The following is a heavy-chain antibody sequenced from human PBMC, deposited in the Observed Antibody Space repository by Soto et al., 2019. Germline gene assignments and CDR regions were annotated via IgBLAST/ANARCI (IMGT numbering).Heavy chain of an antibody. Sequence: PSETLSLTCTVSCGSVSRGSFYCTWIRQPPGKGLEWMGDIYYTVSTTYNPSLKSRVTMSADTSKNQFSLRLSSVTAADTAVYYCARGYCTSTSCSIFNYWGQGTLVTVSS. V-gene: IGHV4-61*01. D-gene: IGHD2-2*01. J-gene: IGHJ4*02. CDR2: IYYTVST. CDR3: ARGYCTSTSCSIFNY. CDR1: CGSVSRGSFY.